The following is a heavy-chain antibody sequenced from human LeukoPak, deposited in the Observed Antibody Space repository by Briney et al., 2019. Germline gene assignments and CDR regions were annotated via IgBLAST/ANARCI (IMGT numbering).Heavy chain of an antibody. CDR1: EFIFSSYW. J-gene: IGHJ1*01. CDR3: AKHDDSSGYYPEYFQH. CDR2: IKQDGSEK. V-gene: IGHV3-7*03. D-gene: IGHD3-22*01. Sequence: PGGSLRLSCEASEFIFSSYWMNWVRQAPGRGLEWVANIKQDGSEKEYVDSVKGRFTISRDNAKNSLYLQMNSLRAEDTAVYYCAKHDDSSGYYPEYFQHWGQGTLVTVSS.